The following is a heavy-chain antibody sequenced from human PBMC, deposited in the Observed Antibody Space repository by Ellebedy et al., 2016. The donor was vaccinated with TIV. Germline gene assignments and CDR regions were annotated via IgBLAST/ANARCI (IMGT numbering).Heavy chain of an antibody. CDR3: ARVSSSSYYYYMDV. V-gene: IGHV1-69*04. Sequence: SVKVSXKASGGTFSSYAISWVRQAPGQGLEWMGRIIPILGVANYAQKFQGRVTITADESTSTAYMELSSLRSEDTAVYYCARVSSSSYYYYMDVWGKGTTVTVSS. CDR1: GGTFSSYA. J-gene: IGHJ6*03. CDR2: IIPILGVA. D-gene: IGHD6-6*01.